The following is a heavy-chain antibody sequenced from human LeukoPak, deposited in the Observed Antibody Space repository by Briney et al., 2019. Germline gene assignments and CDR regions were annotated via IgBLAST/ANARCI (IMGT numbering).Heavy chain of an antibody. D-gene: IGHD2-2*01. CDR1: GGSVSSGSYY. V-gene: IGHV4-61*01. CDR2: IYYSGST. CDR3: ARVLGVVPAAIDY. J-gene: IGHJ4*02. Sequence: SETLSLTCTVSGGSVSSGSYYWNWIRQPPGKGLEWIGCIYYSGSTNYNPSLKSRVTILVDTSKNQFSLKLSSVTAADTAVYYCARVLGVVPAAIDYWGQGTLVTVSS.